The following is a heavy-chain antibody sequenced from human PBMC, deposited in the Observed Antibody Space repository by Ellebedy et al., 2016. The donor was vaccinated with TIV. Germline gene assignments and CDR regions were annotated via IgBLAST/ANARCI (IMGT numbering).Heavy chain of an antibody. CDR3: ARDGAAYCGGDCTSPFDY. D-gene: IGHD2-21*02. J-gene: IGHJ4*02. CDR1: GFTFNSYS. V-gene: IGHV3-48*02. Sequence: LSLTCAASGFTFNSYSMNWVRQSPGKGLEWVSYISISNNIYYADSVKGRFTISRDNAKNSLYLQMNSLRDEDTAVYYCARDGAAYCGGDCTSPFDYWGQGTLVTVSS. CDR2: ISISNNI.